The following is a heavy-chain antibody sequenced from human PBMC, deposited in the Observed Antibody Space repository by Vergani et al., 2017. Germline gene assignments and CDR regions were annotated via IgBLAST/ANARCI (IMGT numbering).Heavy chain of an antibody. J-gene: IGHJ2*01. CDR1: GFTFDDYA. Sequence: EVQLVESGGGLVQPGRSLRLSCAASGFTFDDYAMHWVRQAPGKGLGWVSGINWNSDSIAYADSVKGRFSISRDNAKNSLYLQMISLRAEATALYYCVKDIAASGNYWYFDLWGRGTLVTVSS. V-gene: IGHV3-9*01. CDR3: VKDIAASGNYWYFDL. CDR2: INWNSDSI. D-gene: IGHD6-13*01.